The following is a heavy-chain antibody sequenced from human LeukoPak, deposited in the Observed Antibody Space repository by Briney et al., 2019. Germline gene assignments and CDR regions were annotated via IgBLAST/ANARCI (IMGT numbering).Heavy chain of an antibody. CDR2: IYYSGST. D-gene: IGHD3-9*01. V-gene: IGHV4-39*01. Sequence: PSETLSLTCTVSGGSIGNTTFYWAWIRQPPGKGLEWIGTIYYSGSTYYNPSLKSRVTISIDTSKNQFSLKLSSVIATDTAVYYCARHGVTTTGYYWDWGQGTLVTVSS. CDR3: ARHGVTTTGYYWD. CDR1: GGSIGNTTFY. J-gene: IGHJ4*02.